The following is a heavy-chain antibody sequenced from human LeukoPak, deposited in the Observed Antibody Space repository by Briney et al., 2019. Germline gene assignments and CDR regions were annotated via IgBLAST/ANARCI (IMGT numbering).Heavy chain of an antibody. CDR2: IDHSGNT. CDR1: GGSFSGHY. D-gene: IGHD2-21*02. Sequence: SETLSLTCAVSGGSFSGHYWSWIRQSPGEGLEWIGEIDHSGNTNYNPSLKGRLTISVDTSKNQFSLKLSSVTAADTAVYYCARENSDYCGGDCPGGSDAFDIWGQGTMVTVSS. CDR3: ARENSDYCGGDCPGGSDAFDI. V-gene: IGHV4-34*01. J-gene: IGHJ3*02.